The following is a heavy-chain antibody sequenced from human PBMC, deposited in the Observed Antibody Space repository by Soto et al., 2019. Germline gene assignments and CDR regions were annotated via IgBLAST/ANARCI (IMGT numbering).Heavy chain of an antibody. D-gene: IGHD1-26*01. Sequence: GGSLRLSCAASGFTFSSYWTSWVRQAPGKGLEWVANIKQDGSEKYYVDSVKGRFTISRDNAKNSLYLQMNSLRAEDTAVYYCATGRALDYWGQGTLVTVSS. J-gene: IGHJ4*02. CDR3: ATGRALDY. CDR1: GFTFSSYW. CDR2: IKQDGSEK. V-gene: IGHV3-7*01.